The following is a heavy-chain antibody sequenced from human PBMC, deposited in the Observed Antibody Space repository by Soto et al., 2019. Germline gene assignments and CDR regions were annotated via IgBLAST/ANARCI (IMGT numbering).Heavy chain of an antibody. CDR2: IKSKTDGGTT. Sequence: EVQLVESGGGLVKPGGSLRLSCAASGFTFNNAWMNWVRQAPGKGLEWAGHIKSKTDGGTTDYAAPVKGRFTISRDDSKNTLYLQMDSLKTEDTAVYYCTTAYYAFWSGYACDYWGQGTLVTVSS. D-gene: IGHD3-3*01. J-gene: IGHJ4*02. V-gene: IGHV3-15*07. CDR3: TTAYYAFWSGYACDY. CDR1: GFTFNNAW.